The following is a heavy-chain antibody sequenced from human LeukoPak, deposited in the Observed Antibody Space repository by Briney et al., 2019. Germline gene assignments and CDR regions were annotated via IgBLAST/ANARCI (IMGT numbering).Heavy chain of an antibody. CDR3: AKDLGWSGYYQPFDY. CDR1: GFTFSTYA. V-gene: IGHV3-30*18. D-gene: IGHD3-3*01. CDR2: ISNDGSNK. J-gene: IGHJ4*02. Sequence: GGSLRLSCAVSGFTFSTYAMHWVRQAPGKGLEWVALISNDGSNKLYADSVQGRFTISRDNSKNTFCLQMNSLRPEDAAVYYCAKDLGWSGYYQPFDYWGQGTLVTVSS.